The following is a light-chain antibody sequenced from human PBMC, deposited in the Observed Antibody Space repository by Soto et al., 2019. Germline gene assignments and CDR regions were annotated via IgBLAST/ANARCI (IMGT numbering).Light chain of an antibody. CDR2: DVT. V-gene: IGLV2-14*01. CDR1: SSDIGAYNY. CDR3: SSYTCSSTVM. J-gene: IGLJ3*02. Sequence: QSALTQPASVSGSPGQSIAISCTGTSSDIGAYNYVSWYQQHPGKAPKLMIYDVTNRPSGVSNRFSGSKSGNTASLTISGLQAEDEADYYCSSYTCSSTVMFGGGTKLTVL.